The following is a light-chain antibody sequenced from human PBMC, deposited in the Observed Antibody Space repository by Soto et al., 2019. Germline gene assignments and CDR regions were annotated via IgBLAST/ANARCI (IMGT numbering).Light chain of an antibody. CDR1: QTVSSSY. CDR2: GAS. Sequence: EIVLTQSPGTLSLSPGVRATLSCRASQTVSSSYLAWSQQKPGQAPRPLIYGASNRATGVPDRFSGTGSGTDFTLTIIRLEPEDFAVYYCHLYGTSPLFTFGQGTKREIK. V-gene: IGKV3-20*01. J-gene: IGKJ2*01. CDR3: HLYGTSPLFT.